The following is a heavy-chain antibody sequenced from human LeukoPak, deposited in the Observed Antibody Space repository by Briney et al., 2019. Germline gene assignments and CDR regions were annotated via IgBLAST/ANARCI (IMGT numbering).Heavy chain of an antibody. D-gene: IGHD3-10*01. CDR3: ARNGRVRRVVKDLFEY. J-gene: IGHJ4*02. CDR1: GYTFTDYD. Sequence: GASVKVSCKTSGYTFTDYDITWVRQAPGQGIEWMGRVSPYNGNTYYSQRFQDRVTITKDTSTGTAYMDLRNLRTDDTAMYYCARNGRVRRVVKDLFEYWGQGTLVAVSS. V-gene: IGHV1-18*01. CDR2: VSPYNGNT.